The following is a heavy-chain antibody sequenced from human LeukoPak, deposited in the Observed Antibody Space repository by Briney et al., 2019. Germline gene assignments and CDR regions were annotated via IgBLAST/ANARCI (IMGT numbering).Heavy chain of an antibody. J-gene: IGHJ4*02. CDR3: ARIGYSSSSFDY. V-gene: IGHV3-7*01. CDR2: IKQDGSVI. D-gene: IGHD6-6*01. CDR1: GFNFNNYW. Sequence: GGSLRVSCVASGFNFNNYWMTWGRQAPGKGLEWVANIKQDGSVIYYAGSVRGRFTISRDNVRNSVYLQMNSLRAEDTAVYYCARIGYSSSSFDYWGQGTLVTVSS.